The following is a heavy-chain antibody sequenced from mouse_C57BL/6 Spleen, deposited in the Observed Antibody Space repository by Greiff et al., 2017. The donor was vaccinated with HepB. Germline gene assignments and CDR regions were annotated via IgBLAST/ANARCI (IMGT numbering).Heavy chain of an antibody. Sequence: EVMLVESGGGLVKPGGSLKLSYAASGFTFSDYGMHWVRQAPEKGLEWVAYISSGSSTIYYADTVKGRFTISRDNAKNTLFLQMTSLRSEDTAMYYCARRLRYFDYWGQGTTLTVSS. D-gene: IGHD1-2*01. CDR1: GFTFSDYG. J-gene: IGHJ2*01. CDR2: ISSGSSTI. CDR3: ARRLRYFDY. V-gene: IGHV5-17*01.